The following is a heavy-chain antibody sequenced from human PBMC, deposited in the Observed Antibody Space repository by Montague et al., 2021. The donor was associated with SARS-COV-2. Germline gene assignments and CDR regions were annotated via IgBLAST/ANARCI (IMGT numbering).Heavy chain of an antibody. CDR2: IRIKAYSYTI. CDR3: AREYYFGMDV. CDR1: GFTFSGYN. J-gene: IGHJ6*02. V-gene: IGHV3-72*01. Sequence: SLRLSCAASGFTFSGYNMDWVRHAPGKGLEWVALIRIKAYSYTIEYAASVKGRFTISRADSQNSLYLQMNSLKTDDTAVYYCAREYYFGMDVWGQGTAVTVSS.